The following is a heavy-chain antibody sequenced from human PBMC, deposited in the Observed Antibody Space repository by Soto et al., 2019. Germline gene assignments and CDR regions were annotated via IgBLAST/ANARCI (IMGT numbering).Heavy chain of an antibody. D-gene: IGHD6-6*01. Sequence: PGRAQKISCSPSGFNFSSYAMSCDHQTPGKGLEWVSAISGSGGSTYYADSVKGRFTISRDNSKNTLYLQMNSLRAEDTAVYYCAKELAARPWYFDYWGQGTQVTVSS. J-gene: IGHJ4*02. CDR2: ISGSGGST. CDR1: GFNFSSYA. V-gene: IGHV3-23*01. CDR3: AKELAARPWYFDY.